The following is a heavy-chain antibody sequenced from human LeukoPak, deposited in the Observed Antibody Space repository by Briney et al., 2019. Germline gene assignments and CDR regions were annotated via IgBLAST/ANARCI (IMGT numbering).Heavy chain of an antibody. V-gene: IGHV3-7*01. Sequence: GGSLRLSCAASGFTFSSYSMNWVRQAPGKGLEWVANIKQDGSEKYYVDSVKGRFTISRDNAKNSLYLQMNSLRAEDTAVYYCARDRWELAYWGQGTLVTVSS. CDR3: ARDRWELAY. CDR1: GFTFSSYS. D-gene: IGHD1-26*01. J-gene: IGHJ4*02. CDR2: IKQDGSEK.